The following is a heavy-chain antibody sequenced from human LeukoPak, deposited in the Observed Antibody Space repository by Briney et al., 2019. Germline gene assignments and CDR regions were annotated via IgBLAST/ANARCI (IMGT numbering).Heavy chain of an antibody. Sequence: PSETLSLTCTVSGGSISSYYWSWIRQPPGKGLEWIGYIYYSGSINYNPSLKSRVTISVDTSKNQFSLKLSSVTAADTAVYYCARASYYYSGGSCYLAAFDIWGQGTMVTVSS. J-gene: IGHJ3*02. V-gene: IGHV4-59*01. CDR2: IYYSGSI. D-gene: IGHD2-15*01. CDR3: ARASYYYSGGSCYLAAFDI. CDR1: GGSISSYY.